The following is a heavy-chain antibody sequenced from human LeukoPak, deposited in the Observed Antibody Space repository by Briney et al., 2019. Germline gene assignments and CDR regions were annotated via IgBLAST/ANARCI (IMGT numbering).Heavy chain of an antibody. CDR2: INHSGST. D-gene: IGHD3-10*01. CDR3: ARAARGSGWYYYYMDV. J-gene: IGHJ6*03. V-gene: IGHV4-34*01. Sequence: SETLSLTCAVYGGSFSGYYWSWIRQPPGKGLEWIGEINHSGSTNYNPSLKSRVTISVDTSKNQFSLKLSSVTAADTAVYYCARAARGSGWYYYYMDVWGKGTTVTISS. CDR1: GGSFSGYY.